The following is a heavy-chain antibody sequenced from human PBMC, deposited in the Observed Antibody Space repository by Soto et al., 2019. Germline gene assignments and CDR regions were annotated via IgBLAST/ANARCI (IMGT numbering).Heavy chain of an antibody. Sequence: QLQLQESGPGLVKPSETLSLTCTVSGGSISSSSYYWGWIRQPPGKGLEWIGSIYYSGSTYYNPSLKSRVTISVDTFKNQFSLKLSSVTAADTAVYYCARLIVVVAATGYFDYWGQGTLVTVSS. D-gene: IGHD2-15*01. CDR3: ARLIVVVAATGYFDY. CDR1: GGSISSSSYY. CDR2: IYYSGST. V-gene: IGHV4-39*01. J-gene: IGHJ4*02.